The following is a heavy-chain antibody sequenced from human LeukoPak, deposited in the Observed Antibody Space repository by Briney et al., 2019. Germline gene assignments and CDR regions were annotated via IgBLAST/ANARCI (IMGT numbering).Heavy chain of an antibody. CDR2: IYYSGSA. D-gene: IGHD3-16*02. V-gene: IGHV4-39*01. Sequence: SETLSLTCTVSGGSISSSSYYWGWIRQPPGKGLEWIGSIYYSGSAYYNPSLKSRVTISVDTSKNQFSLKLSSVTAADTAVYYCARRTIVDAFDIWGQGTMVTASS. J-gene: IGHJ3*02. CDR1: GGSISSSSYY. CDR3: ARRTIVDAFDI.